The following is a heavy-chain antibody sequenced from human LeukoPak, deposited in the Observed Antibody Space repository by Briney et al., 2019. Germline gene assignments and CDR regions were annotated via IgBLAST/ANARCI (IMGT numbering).Heavy chain of an antibody. CDR1: GFTFSSYA. CDR3: AKDFWEMSTTDY. V-gene: IGHV3-30-3*01. J-gene: IGHJ4*02. CDR2: ISYDGSNK. D-gene: IGHD5-24*01. Sequence: GRFLRLSCAASGFTFSSYAMHWVRQTPGKGLEWVAVISYDGSNKYYADSVKGRFTISRDNSKNTVYLQMNSLRAEDTAVYYCAKDFWEMSTTDYWGQGTLVTVSS.